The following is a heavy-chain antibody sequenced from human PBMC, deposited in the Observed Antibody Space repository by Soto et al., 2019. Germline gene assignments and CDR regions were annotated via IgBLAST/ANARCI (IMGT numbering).Heavy chain of an antibody. CDR1: GFTFSNYA. CDR3: ARASTPYGSAWPFPFDY. D-gene: IGHD6-25*01. V-gene: IGHV3-30-3*01. Sequence: QVRLVQSGGGMVQPGRSQRLSCAASGFTFSNYAMHWVRQAPGKGLEWVAVMSYDGSNKYHVDSVKGRFTISRDNSKYTLNLQMDSLRVEDTAVYFCARASTPYGSAWPFPFDYWGQGTLVTVSS. CDR2: MSYDGSNK. J-gene: IGHJ4*02.